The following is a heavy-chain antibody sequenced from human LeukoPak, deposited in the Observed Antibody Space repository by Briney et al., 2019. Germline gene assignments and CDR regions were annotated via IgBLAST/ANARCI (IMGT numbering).Heavy chain of an antibody. Sequence: GGSLRLSCAASGFTFDDYAMHWVRQAPGKGLEWVSLISGDGGTTYYADSVKGRFTISRDNSKNSLYLQMNSLRTEDTALYYCAKDTSSYSYDSSGFYGMDVWGQGTTVTVSS. CDR3: AKDTSSYSYDSSGFYGMDV. CDR1: GFTFDDYA. J-gene: IGHJ6*02. D-gene: IGHD3-22*01. CDR2: ISGDGGTT. V-gene: IGHV3-43*02.